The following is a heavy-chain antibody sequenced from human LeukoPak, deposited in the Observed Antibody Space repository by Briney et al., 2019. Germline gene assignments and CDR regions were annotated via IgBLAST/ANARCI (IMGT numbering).Heavy chain of an antibody. CDR3: ARGKGARDY. V-gene: IGHV1-18*01. Sequence: GASVKVSCKASGYTFTTYGVTWVRQAPGQGLEWMGWISVYNGDTDYAQKFQGRVTMTTDTSTSTAYMELRSLRSDNTAVYYCARGKGARDYWGQGTLVTVSS. J-gene: IGHJ4*02. CDR1: GYTFTTYG. CDR2: ISVYNGDT.